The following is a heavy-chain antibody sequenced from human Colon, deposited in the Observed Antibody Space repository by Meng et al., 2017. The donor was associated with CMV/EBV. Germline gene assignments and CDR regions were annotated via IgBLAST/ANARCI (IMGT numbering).Heavy chain of an antibody. CDR3: AREVYVGSLGFGMDV. D-gene: IGHD3-16*01. CDR2: LYSDGSSA. J-gene: IGHJ6*02. Sequence: GGSLRLSCGASGFTLINYAMSWVRQAPGKGLEWVSVLYSDGSSAHYADSVKGRFTVSRDNSKNTLYLQMNSLRAEDTAVYYCAREVYVGSLGFGMDVWGLGTTVTVSS. V-gene: IGHV3-23*03. CDR1: GFTLINYA.